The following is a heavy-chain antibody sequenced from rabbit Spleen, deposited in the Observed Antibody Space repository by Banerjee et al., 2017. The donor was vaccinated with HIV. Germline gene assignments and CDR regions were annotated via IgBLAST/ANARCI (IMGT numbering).Heavy chain of an antibody. CDR2: INIGSLIT. Sequence: QQLVESGGGLVKPGASLTLTCKVSGFSFSSGYDMCWVRQAPGKGLEWIGCINIGSLITYFASWVNGRFTISKTSSTTVTLQMTSLTVADTATYFCARGSGDVGWGYLMWGPGTLVTVS. J-gene: IGHJ4*01. CDR3: ARGSGDVGWGYLM. V-gene: IGHV1S40*01. CDR1: GFSFSSGYD. D-gene: IGHD2-1*01.